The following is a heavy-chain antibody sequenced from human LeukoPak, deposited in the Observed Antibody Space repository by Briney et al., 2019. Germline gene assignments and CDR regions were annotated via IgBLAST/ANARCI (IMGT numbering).Heavy chain of an antibody. CDR2: IYYSGDS. Sequence: PSETLSLTCTVSGGSISGSYWSWIQQPPGKGLEWIGYIYYSGDSNYNPSLKSRATISLDTSKNQFSLKVSSVTAADTAMYYCARHTYARPFDSWGQGTLVTVSS. CDR1: GGSISGSY. D-gene: IGHD6-6*01. V-gene: IGHV4-59*08. CDR3: ARHTYARPFDS. J-gene: IGHJ4*02.